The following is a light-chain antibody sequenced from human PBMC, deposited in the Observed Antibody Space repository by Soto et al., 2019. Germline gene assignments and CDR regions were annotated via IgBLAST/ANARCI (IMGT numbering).Light chain of an antibody. V-gene: IGKV3-20*01. Sequence: EVVLTQFPGTLSLSPGERATLSCRASQTITGTYLAWYQQKPGQAPRLLIHGASTRATGIPDRFSGGGTETDFNLNISRVEPEDFAMYYCQQYGRSKRWTFGQGTKVDIK. CDR1: QTITGTY. CDR2: GAS. CDR3: QQYGRSKRWT. J-gene: IGKJ1*01.